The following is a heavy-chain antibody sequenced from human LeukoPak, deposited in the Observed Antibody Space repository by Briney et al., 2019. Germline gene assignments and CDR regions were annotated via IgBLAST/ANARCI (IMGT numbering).Heavy chain of an antibody. CDR1: GFTLSSYG. J-gene: IGHJ4*02. Sequence: GRSLRLSCAASGFTLSSYGMHWVRQAPGKGLEWVAVISYDGSNKYYADSVKGRFTISRDNSKNTLYLQMNSLRDEDTAVYYCARGVLPGYWGQGTLVTVSS. CDR2: ISYDGSNK. D-gene: IGHD3-16*01. CDR3: ARGVLPGY. V-gene: IGHV3-30*03.